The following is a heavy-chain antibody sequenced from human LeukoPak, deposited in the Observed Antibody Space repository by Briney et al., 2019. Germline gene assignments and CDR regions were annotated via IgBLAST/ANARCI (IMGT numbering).Heavy chain of an antibody. J-gene: IGHJ4*02. CDR2: IYSGGST. Sequence: GGSLRLSCAASGFTVSSNYMSWVRQAPGKGLEWVSVIYSGGSTYYADSVKGRFAISRDNSKDTLYLQMNSLRAEGTAIYYCAKFRADSSGWPFDYWGQGTLVTVSS. D-gene: IGHD6-19*01. V-gene: IGHV3-53*01. CDR1: GFTVSSNY. CDR3: AKFRADSSGWPFDY.